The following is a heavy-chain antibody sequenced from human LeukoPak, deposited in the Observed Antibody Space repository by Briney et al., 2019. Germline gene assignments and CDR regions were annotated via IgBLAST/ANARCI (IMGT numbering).Heavy chain of an antibody. V-gene: IGHV4-59*08. J-gene: IGHJ4*02. CDR3: ARGDDSSGYHY. CDR1: GGSITNYY. CDR2: IYNTGNT. Sequence: SETLSLTCTVSGGSITNYYCNWIRQPPGKGLEWIGYIYNTGNTKYNPSLKTRVTISGDTSKKQFSLNLSSVTAADTAVYYCARGDDSSGYHYWGQGTLVTVSS. D-gene: IGHD3-22*01.